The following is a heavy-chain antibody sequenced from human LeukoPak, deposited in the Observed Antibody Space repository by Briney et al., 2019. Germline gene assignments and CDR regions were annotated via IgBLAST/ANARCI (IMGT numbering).Heavy chain of an antibody. CDR1: GFTFSDYY. D-gene: IGHD3-10*01. CDR3: ARESAEYYYGSGTENDY. CDR2: ISSSGSTI. J-gene: IGHJ4*02. V-gene: IGHV3-11*01. Sequence: GGSLRLSCVASGFTFSDYYMSWIRQAPGKGLEWVSYISSSGSTIYYADSVKGRFTISRDNAKNSLYLQMNSLRAEDTAVYYCARESAEYYYGSGTENDYWGQGTLVTVSS.